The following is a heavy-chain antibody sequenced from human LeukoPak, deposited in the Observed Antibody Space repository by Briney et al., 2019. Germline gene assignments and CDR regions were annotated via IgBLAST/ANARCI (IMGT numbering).Heavy chain of an antibody. CDR2: IYNTGTT. J-gene: IGHJ4*02. V-gene: IGHV4-59*01. Sequence: SETLSLTCTVSGGSISSYYWNWIRQSPGKGLEWIGYIYNTGTTHYNPSLNSRVTISVDTSKNQFSLKLNSVTAADTAVYYCARGDSSWPYYFDCWGQGTLVTVSS. D-gene: IGHD6-13*01. CDR3: ARGDSSWPYYFDC. CDR1: GGSISSYY.